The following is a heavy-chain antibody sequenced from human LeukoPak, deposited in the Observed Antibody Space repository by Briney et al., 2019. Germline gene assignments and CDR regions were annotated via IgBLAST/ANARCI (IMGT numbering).Heavy chain of an antibody. J-gene: IGHJ4*02. D-gene: IGHD3-22*01. V-gene: IGHV1-69*13. CDR3: ARGSPYYYDSSGYYTSPPYDY. CDR2: IIPIFGTA. Sequence: ASVKVSCKASGGTFSSYAISWVRQAPGQGLEWMGGIIPIFGTANYAQKFQGRVTITADESTSTAYMELSSLRSEDTAVYYCARGSPYYYDSSGYYTSPPYDYWGQGTLVTVSS. CDR1: GGTFSSYA.